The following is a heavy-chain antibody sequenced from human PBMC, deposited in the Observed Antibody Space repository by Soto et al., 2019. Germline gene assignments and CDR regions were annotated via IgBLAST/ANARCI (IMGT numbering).Heavy chain of an antibody. CDR3: AISRYSYGMKTDY. CDR1: GGSISSSNW. V-gene: IGHV4-4*02. J-gene: IGHJ4*02. CDR2: IYHSGST. Sequence: QVQLQESGPGLVKPSGTLSLTCAVSGGSISSSNWGSWVRQPPGKGLEWIGEIYHSGSTNYNTSLRSRVTISVDKSKVQFSLKLIAVTAADTALYYCAISRYSYGMKTDYWGQGTLVTVSS. D-gene: IGHD5-18*01.